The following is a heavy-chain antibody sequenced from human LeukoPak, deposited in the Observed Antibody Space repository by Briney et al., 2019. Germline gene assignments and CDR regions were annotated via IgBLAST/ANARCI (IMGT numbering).Heavy chain of an antibody. V-gene: IGHV1-46*01. J-gene: IGHJ4*02. CDR3: ASPRDGYCSSTSCYTPTQFDY. D-gene: IGHD2-2*02. CDR1: GYTFTSYY. CDR2: INPSGGST. Sequence: ASVKVSCKASGYTFTSYYMHWVRQAPGQGLEWMGIINPSGGSTSYAQKFQGRVTMTSDTSTSTVYMELSSLRSEDTAVYYCASPRDGYCSSTSCYTPTQFDYWGQGTLVTVSS.